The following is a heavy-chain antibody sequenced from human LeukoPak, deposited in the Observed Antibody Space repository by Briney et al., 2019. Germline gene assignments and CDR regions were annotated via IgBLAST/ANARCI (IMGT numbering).Heavy chain of an antibody. CDR2: IIPILGIA. CDR1: GGTFSSYA. Sequence: ASVKVSCKASGGTFSSYAISWVRQAPGQGLEWMGRIIPILGIANCAQKFQGRVTITANKSTSTAYMELSSLRSEDTAVYYCAGRSPDIVVVTANPKTLDAFDIWGQGTMVTVSS. J-gene: IGHJ3*02. D-gene: IGHD2-21*02. CDR3: AGRSPDIVVVTANPKTLDAFDI. V-gene: IGHV1-69*04.